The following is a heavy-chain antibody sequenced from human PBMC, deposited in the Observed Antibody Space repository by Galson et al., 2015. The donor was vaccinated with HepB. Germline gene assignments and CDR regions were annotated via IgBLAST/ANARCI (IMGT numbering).Heavy chain of an antibody. CDR2: ISSNGEGI. J-gene: IGHJ4*02. Sequence: SLRLSCAAAGFDFNDRYMSWIRQAPGKGLEWVSYISSNGEGIYYADSVKGRLTISRDNAKNLLYLQMNSVRAEDTAVYYCQIGHYFDSWGQGTLVIVSS. CDR3: QIGHYFDS. V-gene: IGHV3-11*01. D-gene: IGHD2-21*01. CDR1: GFDFNDRY.